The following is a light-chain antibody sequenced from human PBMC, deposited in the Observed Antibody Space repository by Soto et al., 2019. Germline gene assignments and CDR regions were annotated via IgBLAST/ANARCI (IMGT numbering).Light chain of an antibody. V-gene: IGLV2-14*01. CDR3: SSYTSSSTPRVV. Sequence: QSALTQPASVSGSPGQSITISCTGTSSDVGGYNYVSWYQQHPGKAPKLMIYDVSNRPSGVSNRFSDSKSGNTASLTISGLQAEDEADYYCSSYTSSSTPRVVFGGGTKLTVL. CDR1: SSDVGGYNY. CDR2: DVS. J-gene: IGLJ2*01.